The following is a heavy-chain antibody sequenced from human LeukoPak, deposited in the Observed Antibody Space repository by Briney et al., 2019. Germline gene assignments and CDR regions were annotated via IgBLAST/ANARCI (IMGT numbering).Heavy chain of an antibody. Sequence: PSETLSLTCTVSGGSISSYYWSWIRQPPGKGLEWIGYIYYSGSTNYNPSLKSRVTISVDTSKNQFSLKLSSVTAADTAVYYCARGLSIAAAGPNWFDPWGQGTLVTVSS. D-gene: IGHD6-13*01. CDR1: GGSISSYY. CDR3: ARGLSIAAAGPNWFDP. CDR2: IYYSGST. V-gene: IGHV4-59*12. J-gene: IGHJ5*02.